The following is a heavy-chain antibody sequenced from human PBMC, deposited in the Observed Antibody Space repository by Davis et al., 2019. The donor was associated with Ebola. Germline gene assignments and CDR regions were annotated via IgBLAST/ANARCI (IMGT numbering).Heavy chain of an antibody. CDR1: GGSISSGGYY. Sequence: PSETLSLTCTVSGGSISSGGYYWSWIRQHPGKGLEWIGYIYYSGSTYYNPSLKSRVTISVDTSKNQFSLKLSSVTAADTAVYYCARANRITIFGVVIIDGSEWFDPWGQGTLVTVSS. V-gene: IGHV4-31*03. J-gene: IGHJ5*02. CDR3: ARANRITIFGVVIIDGSEWFDP. CDR2: IYYSGST. D-gene: IGHD3-3*01.